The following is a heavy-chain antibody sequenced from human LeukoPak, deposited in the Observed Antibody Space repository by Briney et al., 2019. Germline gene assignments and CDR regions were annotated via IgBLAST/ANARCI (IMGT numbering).Heavy chain of an antibody. CDR1: GGSISSGSYY. Sequence: PSETLSLTCTVSGGSISSGSYYWSWIRQPAGKGLEWIGRIYTSGSTNYNPSLKSRVTMSVDTSKNQFSLKLSSVTAADTAVYYCAREIEYQLLYDYYYYMDVWGKGTTVTVSS. CDR2: IYTSGST. D-gene: IGHD2-2*01. J-gene: IGHJ6*03. V-gene: IGHV4-61*02. CDR3: AREIEYQLLYDYYYYMDV.